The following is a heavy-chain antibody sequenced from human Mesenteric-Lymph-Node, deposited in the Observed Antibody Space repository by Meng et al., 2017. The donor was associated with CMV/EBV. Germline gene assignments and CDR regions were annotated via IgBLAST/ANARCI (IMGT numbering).Heavy chain of an antibody. V-gene: IGHV4-34*01. CDR2: INHSGST. CDR1: GGDLRGYY. J-gene: IGHJ4*02. D-gene: IGHD4-23*01. CDR3: ARHQRWLKSEGGFNY. Sequence: LLSLAYTLSLLCVVDGGDLRGYYWSWIRQPQGKGLEWIGEINHSGSTNYNPSLKSRVTISVDTSKNQFSLKLSSVTAADTAVYYCARHQRWLKSEGGFNYWGQGTLVTVSS.